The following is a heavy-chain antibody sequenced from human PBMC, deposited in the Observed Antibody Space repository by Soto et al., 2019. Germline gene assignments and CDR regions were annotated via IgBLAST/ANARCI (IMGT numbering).Heavy chain of an antibody. CDR2: INPNSGGT. D-gene: IGHD3-9*01. Sequence: ASVKVSCKASGYTFTGYYMHWVRQAPGQGLEWMGWINPNSGGTNYAQKFQGWVTMTRDTSISTAYMELSRLRSDDTAVYYCARDYYDILTGYYAGSKFFDYWGQGSLVTVSS. V-gene: IGHV1-2*04. CDR1: GYTFTGYY. J-gene: IGHJ4*02. CDR3: ARDYYDILTGYYAGSKFFDY.